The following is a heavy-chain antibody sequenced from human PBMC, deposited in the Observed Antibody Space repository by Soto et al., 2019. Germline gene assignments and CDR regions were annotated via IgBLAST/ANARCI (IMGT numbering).Heavy chain of an antibody. CDR1: GGSISSSTYY. Sequence: SETLSLTSTVSGGSISSSTYYWGWIRQPPGKGLEWIGSIYYSGSTNYNPSLKSRVTISVDTSKNQFSLKMSSVTAADTAVYYCATSSSWATFDYWGQGALVTVSS. CDR2: IYYSGST. D-gene: IGHD6-13*01. CDR3: ATSSSWATFDY. V-gene: IGHV4-39*01. J-gene: IGHJ4*02.